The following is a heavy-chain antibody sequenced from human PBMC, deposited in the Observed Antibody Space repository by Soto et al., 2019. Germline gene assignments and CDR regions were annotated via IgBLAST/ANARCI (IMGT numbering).Heavy chain of an antibody. V-gene: IGHV1-69*06. CDR3: TKMGGGCMSSSCGMDV. CDR1: GGSFRRDG. Sequence: QVQLVQSGAGVKKPGSSAKVSCQASGGSFRRDGINWVRQAPGQGLEWMGGTIPNFGTANYAQKFRGRVTISADKSTSTVYMELRSLRSEDTAVYYCTKMGGGCMSSSCGMDVWGQGTKVIVSS. D-gene: IGHD2-2*01. CDR2: TIPNFGTA. J-gene: IGHJ6*02.